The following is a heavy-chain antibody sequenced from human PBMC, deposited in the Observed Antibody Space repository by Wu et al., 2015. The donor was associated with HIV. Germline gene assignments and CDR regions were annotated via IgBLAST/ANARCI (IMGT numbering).Heavy chain of an antibody. Sequence: QLVQSGPEVKKPGTSVKVSCKASGFTFTSSAMQWVRQARGQRLEWIGWIVVGSGNTNYAQKFQERVTITRDMSTSTAYMELSSLRSEDTAVYYCAATFVEMATQVGGMYFDYWGQGTLVTVSS. J-gene: IGHJ4*02. CDR3: AATFVEMATQVGGMYFDY. CDR2: IVVGSGNT. CDR1: GFTFTSSA. D-gene: IGHD5-24*01. V-gene: IGHV1-58*02.